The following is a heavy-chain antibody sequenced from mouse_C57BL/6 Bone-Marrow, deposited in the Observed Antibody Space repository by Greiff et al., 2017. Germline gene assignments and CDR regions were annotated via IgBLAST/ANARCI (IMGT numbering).Heavy chain of an antibody. Sequence: VQLQESGAELARPGASVKLSCKASGYTFISYGISWVKQRTGQGLEWIGEIYPRSGNTYYNEKFKGKATLTADKSSSTAYMELRSLTSEDSAVYFCAREKHYYYGSKSWCAYWGQGTLVTVSA. CDR1: GYTFISYG. D-gene: IGHD1-1*01. CDR3: AREKHYYYGSKSWCAY. V-gene: IGHV1-81*01. J-gene: IGHJ3*01. CDR2: IYPRSGNT.